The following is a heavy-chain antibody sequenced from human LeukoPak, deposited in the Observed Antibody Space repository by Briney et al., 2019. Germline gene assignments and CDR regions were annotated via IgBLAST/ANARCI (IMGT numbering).Heavy chain of an antibody. D-gene: IGHD3-22*01. V-gene: IGHV3-30*04. CDR1: GFSFSTYA. Sequence: GGSLRLSCAASGFSFSTYAIHWVRQAPGRGPEWLAVYSDDGGHKFYADSVKGRFTISRDHSKNTLYLQMNSLRAEDTAVYYCAKVIYYDSSATDYWGQGTLVTVSS. J-gene: IGHJ4*02. CDR2: YSDDGGHK. CDR3: AKVIYYDSSATDY.